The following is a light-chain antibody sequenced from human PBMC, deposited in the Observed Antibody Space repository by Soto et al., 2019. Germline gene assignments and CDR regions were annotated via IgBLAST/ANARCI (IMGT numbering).Light chain of an antibody. CDR2: EVS. CDR1: SSDVGGYNY. CDR3: SSYAGSNNLV. J-gene: IGLJ2*01. Sequence: QSALTKPPSASGSPGQSVTISCTGTSSDVGGYNYVSWYQQHPGKAPKLMIYEVSKRPSGVPDRFSGSKSGNTASLTVSGLQAEDEDDYYCSSYAGSNNLVFGGGTKLTVL. V-gene: IGLV2-8*01.